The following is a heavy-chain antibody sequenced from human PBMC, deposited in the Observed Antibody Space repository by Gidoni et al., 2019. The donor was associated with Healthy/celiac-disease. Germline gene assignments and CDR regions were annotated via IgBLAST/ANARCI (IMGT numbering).Heavy chain of an antibody. Sequence: EVQLVQSGAEVKKPGESLKISCKGSGYSFTSYWIRWVRQMPGKGLEWMGIIYPGDSDTRYRPSFQGQVTISADKSISTAYLQWSSLKASDTAMYYCARHVPWVIVQSWGFDYWGQGTLVTVSS. D-gene: IGHD3-22*01. V-gene: IGHV5-51*01. CDR1: GYSFTSYW. CDR3: ARHVPWVIVQSWGFDY. J-gene: IGHJ4*02. CDR2: IYPGDSDT.